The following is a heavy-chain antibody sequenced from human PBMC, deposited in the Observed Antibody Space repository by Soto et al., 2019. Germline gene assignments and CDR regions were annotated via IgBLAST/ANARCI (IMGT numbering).Heavy chain of an antibody. V-gene: IGHV1-18*01. J-gene: IGHJ4*02. CDR2: ISAYNGNT. CDR1: GYTFTSYG. Sequence: QVPLVQSGAEVKKPGASVKVSCKASGYTFTSYGISWVRQAPGQGLEWMGWISAYNGNTNYAQKLQGRVTMTTDTSTSTAYMELRSLRSDDTAVYYCARSSYYYGSGSYYNSNYFDYWGQGTLVTVSS. D-gene: IGHD3-10*01. CDR3: ARSSYYYGSGSYYNSNYFDY.